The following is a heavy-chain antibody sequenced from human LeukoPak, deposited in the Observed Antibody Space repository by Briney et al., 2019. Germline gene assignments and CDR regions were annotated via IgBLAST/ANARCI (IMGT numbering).Heavy chain of an antibody. Sequence: SVKVSCKASGGTFSSYTISWVRQAPGQGLEWMGRIIPTLGIANYAQKFQGRVTIAADKSTSTAYMELSSLRSEDTAVYYCARGLSWWFDPWGQGTLVTVSS. V-gene: IGHV1-69*02. J-gene: IGHJ5*02. CDR1: GGTFSSYT. CDR2: IIPTLGIA. CDR3: ARGLSWWFDP. D-gene: IGHD1-1*01.